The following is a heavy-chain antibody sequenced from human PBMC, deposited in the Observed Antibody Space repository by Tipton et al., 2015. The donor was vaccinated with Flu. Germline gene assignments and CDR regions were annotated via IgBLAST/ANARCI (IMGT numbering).Heavy chain of an antibody. J-gene: IGHJ4*02. CDR2: IKQDGSET. CDR1: GFTFRTYW. D-gene: IGHD6-19*01. Sequence: SLRLSCEASGFTFRTYWMNWVRQAPGKGLEWVATIKQDGSETYYVDSVKGRFTISRDNAKNSLYLQMNNLRAEDTAVYFCVGGSGWLSDHWGQGTLATVSS. V-gene: IGHV3-7*01. CDR3: VGGSGWLSDH.